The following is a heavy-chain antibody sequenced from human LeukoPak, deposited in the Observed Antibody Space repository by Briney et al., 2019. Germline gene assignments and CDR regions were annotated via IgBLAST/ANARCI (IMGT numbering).Heavy chain of an antibody. J-gene: IGHJ4*02. D-gene: IGHD2-21*01. V-gene: IGHV3-23*01. CDR2: ISGTGGTT. CDR3: AKRLAMIGTYHFDY. CDR1: GFTFSNYG. Sequence: GGSLRLSCAASGFTFSNYGMNWVRQAPGKGLEWVSRISGTGGTTFYADSVKGRFTISRDNSKNTLYLQMNNLRAEDTAVYYCAKRLAMIGTYHFDYWGQGTLVTVSS.